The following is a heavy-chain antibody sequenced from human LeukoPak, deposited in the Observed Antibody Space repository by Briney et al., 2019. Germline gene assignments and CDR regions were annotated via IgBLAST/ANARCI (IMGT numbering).Heavy chain of an antibody. J-gene: IGHJ6*03. CDR1: GFTFSSYW. CDR2: INSDGSST. Sequence: GGSLRLSCAASGFTFSSYWMHWVRQAPGKGLVWVSRINSDGSSTSYADSVKGRFTISRDNAKNTLYLQMNSLRAEDTAVYYCARARRSYYYYMDVWGKGTTVTVSS. D-gene: IGHD1-14*01. CDR3: ARARRSYYYYMDV. V-gene: IGHV3-74*01.